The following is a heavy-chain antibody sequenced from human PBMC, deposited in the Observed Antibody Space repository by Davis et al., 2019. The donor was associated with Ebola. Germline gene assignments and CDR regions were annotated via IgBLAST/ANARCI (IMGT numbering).Heavy chain of an antibody. CDR3: ARVSYDFWSGYDY. V-gene: IGHV1-69*13. CDR1: GGTFSSYA. CDR2: IIPIFGTA. D-gene: IGHD3-3*01. Sequence: AASVKVSCKASGGTFSSYAISWVRQAPGQGLEWMGGIIPIFGTANYAQKFQGRVTITADESTSTAYMELSSLRSEDTAVYYCARVSYDFWSGYDYWGQGTLVTVSS. J-gene: IGHJ4*02.